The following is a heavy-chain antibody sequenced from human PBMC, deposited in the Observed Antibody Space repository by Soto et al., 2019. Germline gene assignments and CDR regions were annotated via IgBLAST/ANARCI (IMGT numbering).Heavy chain of an antibody. CDR2: IIPIFGTA. J-gene: IGHJ3*02. Sequence: SVKVSCKASGGTFSSYASSGVRQAPGQGLEWMGGIIPIFGTANYAQKFQGRVTITADESTSTAYMELSSLRSEDTAVYYCAIAREIRVWGSYRPYSEGAFDIWGQGTMVPVS. D-gene: IGHD3-16*02. CDR3: AIAREIRVWGSYRPYSEGAFDI. V-gene: IGHV1-69*13. CDR1: GGTFSSYA.